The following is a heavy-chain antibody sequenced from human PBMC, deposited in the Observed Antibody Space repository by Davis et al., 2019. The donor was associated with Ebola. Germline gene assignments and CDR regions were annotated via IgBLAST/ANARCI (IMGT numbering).Heavy chain of an antibody. CDR3: ARDLGAAAGTGDCYYGMDV. Sequence: AASVKVSCKASGYTFTSYGISWVRQAPGQGLEWMGWISAYNGNTNYAQKLQGRVTMTTDTSTSTAYMELRSLRSDDTAVYYCARDLGAAAGTGDCYYGMDVWGQGTTVTVSS. V-gene: IGHV1-18*01. J-gene: IGHJ6*02. D-gene: IGHD6-13*01. CDR2: ISAYNGNT. CDR1: GYTFTSYG.